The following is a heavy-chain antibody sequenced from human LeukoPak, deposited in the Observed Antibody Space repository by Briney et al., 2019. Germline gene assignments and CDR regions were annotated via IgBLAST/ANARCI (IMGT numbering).Heavy chain of an antibody. Sequence: PGGSLRLSCAASGFTFSTYGMHWVRQAPGKGLEWVAVIRYDGSNENYADSMKGRFTISRDNSKNTLYLQMNSLRAEDTAVYYCAKKPIERWELLNYWGQGTLVTVSS. J-gene: IGHJ4*02. CDR1: GFTFSTYG. D-gene: IGHD1-26*01. CDR2: IRYDGSNE. V-gene: IGHV3-30*02. CDR3: AKKPIERWELLNY.